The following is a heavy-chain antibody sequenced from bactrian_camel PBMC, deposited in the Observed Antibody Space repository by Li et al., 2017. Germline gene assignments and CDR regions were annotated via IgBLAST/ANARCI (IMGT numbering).Heavy chain of an antibody. CDR2: IVTDTGHT. CDR3: AAARRPSSGSCVVVDFSY. D-gene: IGHD2*01. Sequence: HVQLVESGGGSVQAGGSLRLSCAVSGGSVNLNCVGWFRQGPGKEREGVAGIVTDTGHTHYANSVKGRFTISKDLDTATVYLQMTDLKPEDTDMYYCAAARRPSSGSCVVVDFSYWGQGTQVTVS. V-gene: IGHV3S54*01. CDR1: GGSVNLNC. J-gene: IGHJ6*01.